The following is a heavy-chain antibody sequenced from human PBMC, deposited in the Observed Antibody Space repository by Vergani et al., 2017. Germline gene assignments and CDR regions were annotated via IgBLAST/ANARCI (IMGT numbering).Heavy chain of an antibody. CDR3: ASTRYSSSWYGGVDP. D-gene: IGHD6-13*01. CDR1: GGSFSGYY. V-gene: IGHV4-34*01. Sequence: QVQLQQWGAGLLKPSETLSLTCAVYGGSFSGYYWSWIRQPPGKGLEWIGEINHSGSTNYNPSLKSRVTISVDTSKNQFSLKLSSVTAADTAVYYCASTRYSSSWYGGVDPWGQGTLVTVSS. CDR2: INHSGST. J-gene: IGHJ5*02.